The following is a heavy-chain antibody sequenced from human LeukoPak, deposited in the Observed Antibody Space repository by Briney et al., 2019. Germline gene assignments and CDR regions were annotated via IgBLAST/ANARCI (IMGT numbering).Heavy chain of an antibody. CDR2: IFYNGGT. V-gene: IGHV4-59*08. J-gene: IGHJ4*02. CDR1: GGSINNYY. D-gene: IGHD1-26*01. Sequence: SETLSLTCTVSGGSINNYYWSWVRQPPGEGLEWIAYIFYNGGTNYNPSLKTRVTISVDTSKNQFSLRLNSVSAADTAVYYCARKGVGATFFDYWGQGTLVTVSS. CDR3: ARKGVGATFFDY.